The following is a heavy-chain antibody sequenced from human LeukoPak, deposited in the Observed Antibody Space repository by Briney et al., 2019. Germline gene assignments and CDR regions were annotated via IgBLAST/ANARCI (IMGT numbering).Heavy chain of an antibody. V-gene: IGHV3-21*04. D-gene: IGHD4-17*01. J-gene: IGHJ4*02. CDR3: ARESLTSMTTVTPDFDY. Sequence: GGSLRLSCAASGFTFSSYSMNWVRQAPGKGLEWVSSISSSSSYIYYADSVKGRFTISRDNAKNSLYLQMNSLRAEDTALYYCARESLTSMTTVTPDFDYWGQGTLVTVSS. CDR2: ISSSSSYI. CDR1: GFTFSSYS.